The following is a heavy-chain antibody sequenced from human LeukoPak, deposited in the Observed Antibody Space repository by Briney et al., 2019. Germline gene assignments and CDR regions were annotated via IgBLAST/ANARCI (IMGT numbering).Heavy chain of an antibody. CDR1: GFTFSSYE. CDR2: ISSSGSTI. Sequence: GALRLSCAASGFTFSSYEMNWVRQAPGRGLEWVSYISSSGSTIYYADSVKGRFTISRDNAKNSLYLQMNSLRAEDTAVYYCAREKVGATSAFDIWGQGTMVTVSS. CDR3: AREKVGATSAFDI. V-gene: IGHV3-48*03. D-gene: IGHD1-26*01. J-gene: IGHJ3*02.